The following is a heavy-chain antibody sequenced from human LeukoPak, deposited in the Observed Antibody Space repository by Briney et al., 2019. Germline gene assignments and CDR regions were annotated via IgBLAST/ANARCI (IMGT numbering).Heavy chain of an antibody. Sequence: GGSLRLSCAASGVTFSSYAMSWVRQAPGKGLEWVSAISGSGGSTYYADSVKGRFTISRDNSKNTLYLQMNSLRAEDTAVYYCAKDRGKSLVVIIDYWGQGTLVTVSP. D-gene: IGHD3-22*01. CDR1: GVTFSSYA. CDR3: AKDRGKSLVVIIDY. J-gene: IGHJ4*02. V-gene: IGHV3-23*01. CDR2: ISGSGGST.